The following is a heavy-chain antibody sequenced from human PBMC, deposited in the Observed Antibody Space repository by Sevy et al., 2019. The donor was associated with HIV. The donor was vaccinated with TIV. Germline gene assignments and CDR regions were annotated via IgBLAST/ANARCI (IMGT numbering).Heavy chain of an antibody. Sequence: ASLKVSCKAFGGTFSSYAISWVGQAPGQGLEWMGGIIPISATANYAQKFQGRVTITADESTSTAYMEMSGLRSEDTAVYYCASTDYYDSDGYYLYAFDIWGQGTVVTVSS. CDR3: ASTDYYDSDGYYLYAFDI. J-gene: IGHJ3*02. CDR2: IIPISATA. D-gene: IGHD3-22*01. CDR1: GGTFSSYA. V-gene: IGHV1-69*13.